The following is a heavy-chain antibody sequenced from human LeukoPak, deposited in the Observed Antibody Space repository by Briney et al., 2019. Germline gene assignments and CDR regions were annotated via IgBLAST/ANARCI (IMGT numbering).Heavy chain of an antibody. J-gene: IGHJ4*02. Sequence: GGSLRLSCVASGLPTADFAMHWVRQAPGKGLEWVSLISGDGVSTFYADSVKGRFSISRDNSKNSLYLEMNSLRTEDAAMYYCAKESGKFDYWGQGTLVAVSS. CDR2: ISGDGVST. V-gene: IGHV3-43*02. CDR3: AKESGKFDY. CDR1: GLPTADFA.